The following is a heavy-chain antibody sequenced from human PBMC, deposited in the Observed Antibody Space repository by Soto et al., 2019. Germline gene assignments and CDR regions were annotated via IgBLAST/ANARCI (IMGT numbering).Heavy chain of an antibody. CDR2: IDNGGNT. CDR1: GSTFSMNADF. CDR3: ARSGNYYRFAEAAFDI. V-gene: IGHV4-39*06. Sequence: SETLSLTCTVSGSTFSMNADFWYLAWVRQPPGKGLEWIGSIDNGGNTYYNPPLKSRVIISADTSKNQFALRLNSVTPADTAVYYCARSGNYYRFAEAAFDIWGQGTMVTVSS. D-gene: IGHD3-22*01. J-gene: IGHJ3*02.